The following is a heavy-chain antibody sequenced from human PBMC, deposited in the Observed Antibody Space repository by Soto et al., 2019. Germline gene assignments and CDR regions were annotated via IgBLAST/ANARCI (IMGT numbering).Heavy chain of an antibody. CDR2: IYPGDSDT. J-gene: IGHJ3*02. Sequence: EVQLVQSGAEVKKPGESLKISCKGSGYSFSTYYIGWVRQMPGKGLECMGIIYPGDSDTRYSPSFQGQVLISVDKAISTAYLHWGSLESSDTAVYYCARGQTVGRTVGALDIWGQGTVVTVPS. CDR1: GYSFSTYY. V-gene: IGHV5-51*01. CDR3: ARGQTVGRTVGALDI. D-gene: IGHD1-26*01.